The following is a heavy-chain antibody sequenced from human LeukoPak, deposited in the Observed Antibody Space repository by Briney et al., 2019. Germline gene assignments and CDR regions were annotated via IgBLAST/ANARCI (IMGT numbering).Heavy chain of an antibody. V-gene: IGHV1-69*13. CDR3: AREWDFDSSGFYYYY. CDR2: IIPLFGTA. D-gene: IGHD3-22*01. Sequence: ASVKVSCKASGGIFSRYAISWVRQAPGQGLEWMGGIIPLFGTANYAQRFQGRVTITADESTRTAYMELSSLRSEDTAIYYCAREWDFDSSGFYYYYWGQGTLVTDSS. J-gene: IGHJ4*02. CDR1: GGIFSRYA.